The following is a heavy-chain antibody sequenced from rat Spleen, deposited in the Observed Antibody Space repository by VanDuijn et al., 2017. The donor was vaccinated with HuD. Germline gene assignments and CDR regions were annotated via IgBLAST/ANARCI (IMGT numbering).Heavy chain of an antibody. J-gene: IGHJ3*01. CDR2: ISSDGRRN. Sequence: EVQLVESDGGLVQPGRSLKLSCAASGFTFSDYYMAWVRQAPTKGLEWVATISSDGRRNFYRDSVKGRFTISRDNAKNTLYLQMDSLRSEDTATYYCAKVTYYGPFAYWGQGTLVTVSS. V-gene: IGHV5-29*01. D-gene: IGHD1-9*01. CDR1: GFTFSDYY. CDR3: AKVTYYGPFAY.